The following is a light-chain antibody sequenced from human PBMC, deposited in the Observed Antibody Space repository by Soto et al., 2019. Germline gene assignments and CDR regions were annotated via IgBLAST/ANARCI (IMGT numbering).Light chain of an antibody. CDR2: VNSEGSH. Sequence: QAVLTQSPSASASLGASVKLTCTLSSGHSNYAIAWHQQQPGKGPRYLMKVNSEGSHSKGDGIPDRFSGSSSGTERYLTISSLQSEDEADYYCQTCGTGFHVLFGGGTKLTVL. CDR1: SGHSNYA. J-gene: IGLJ2*01. V-gene: IGLV4-69*01. CDR3: QTCGTGFHVL.